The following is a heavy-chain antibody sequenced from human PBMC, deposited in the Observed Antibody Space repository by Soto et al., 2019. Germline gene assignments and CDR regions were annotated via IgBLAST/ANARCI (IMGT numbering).Heavy chain of an antibody. CDR2: IYYSGST. J-gene: IGHJ4*02. CDR3: ARVGYSQQLAMYYFDY. V-gene: IGHV4-59*01. CDR1: GGSISSYY. D-gene: IGHD6-13*01. Sequence: SETMSLTCTVSGGSISSYYWSWIRQHQGKGLEWIGYIYYSGSTNYNPSLKSRVTISVDTSKNQFSLKLSSVTAADTAVYYCARVGYSQQLAMYYFDYWGQGTLVTVSS.